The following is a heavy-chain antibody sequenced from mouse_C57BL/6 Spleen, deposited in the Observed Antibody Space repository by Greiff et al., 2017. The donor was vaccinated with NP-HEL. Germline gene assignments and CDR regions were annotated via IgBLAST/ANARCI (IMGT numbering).Heavy chain of an antibody. V-gene: IGHV6-3*01. CDR2: IRLKSDNYAT. CDR3: TGYYYGSRDWYFDV. CDR1: GFTFSNYW. J-gene: IGHJ1*03. Sequence: EVMLVESGGGLVQPGGSMKLSCVASGFTFSNYWMNWVRQSPVKGLEWVAQIRLKSDNYATHYAESVKGRFTISRDDSKSSVYRQMNNLRAEDTGIYYCTGYYYGSRDWYFDVWGTGTTVTVSS. D-gene: IGHD1-1*01.